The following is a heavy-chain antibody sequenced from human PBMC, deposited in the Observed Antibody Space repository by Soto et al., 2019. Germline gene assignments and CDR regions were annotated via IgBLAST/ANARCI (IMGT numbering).Heavy chain of an antibody. CDR3: ASSAVPDAIEGFDI. D-gene: IGHD2-2*02. V-gene: IGHV5-51*01. J-gene: IGHJ3*02. CDR1: DDXFTRYL. Sequence: EXLMISCKSSDDXFTRYLVVWVRHMPGKGLELIGIIYPGDSDTRYSPSFQGQVTTSVAKSITTAYLQWSSLKAPDTATYHCASSAVPDAIEGFDICGHGTMATVS. CDR2: IYPGDSDT.